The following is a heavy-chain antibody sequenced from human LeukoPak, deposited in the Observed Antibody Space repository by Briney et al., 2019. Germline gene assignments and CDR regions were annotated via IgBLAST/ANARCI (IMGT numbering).Heavy chain of an antibody. Sequence: GGSLRLSCAASGFTFNDYTIHRVRQAPGKGLEWVAVISYDGSNKYYADSVKGRFTISRDTSKNTLYLQMNSLRAEDTAIYFCARELWFGELFFDYWGQGTLVTVSS. V-gene: IGHV3-30*04. D-gene: IGHD3-10*01. CDR3: ARELWFGELFFDY. CDR1: GFTFNDYT. CDR2: ISYDGSNK. J-gene: IGHJ4*02.